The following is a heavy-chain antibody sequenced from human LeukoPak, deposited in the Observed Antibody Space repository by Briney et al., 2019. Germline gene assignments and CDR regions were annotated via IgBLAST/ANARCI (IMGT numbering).Heavy chain of an antibody. CDR1: GYTFTSYG. J-gene: IGHJ5*02. CDR2: ISAYNGNT. CDR3: ARDWSFGSGSYNNWFDP. D-gene: IGHD3-10*01. V-gene: IGHV1-18*04. Sequence: GASVKVSCKASGYTFTSYGISWVRQAPGQGLEWMGWISAYNGNTNYAQKLQGRATMTTDTSTSTAYMELRSLRSDDTAVYYCARDWSFGSGSYNNWFDPWGQGTLVTVSS.